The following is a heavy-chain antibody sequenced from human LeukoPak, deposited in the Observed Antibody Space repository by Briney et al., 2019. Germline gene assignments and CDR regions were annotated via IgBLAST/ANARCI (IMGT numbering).Heavy chain of an antibody. Sequence: GGSLRLSCAASGFIFDDYGMSWVRQAPGKGLEWVSGINWNGGRTGYADSVKGRFTISRDNAKNSLYLQMNSLRAEDTALYYCARGYGSGSYLYWGQGTLVSVSS. V-gene: IGHV3-20*04. J-gene: IGHJ4*02. CDR2: INWNGGRT. CDR1: GFIFDDYG. CDR3: ARGYGSGSYLY. D-gene: IGHD3-10*01.